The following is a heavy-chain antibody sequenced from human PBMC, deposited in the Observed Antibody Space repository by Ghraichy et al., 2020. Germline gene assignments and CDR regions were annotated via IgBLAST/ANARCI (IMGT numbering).Heavy chain of an antibody. D-gene: IGHD3-16*02. V-gene: IGHV3-23*01. Sequence: GGSLRLSCAASGFTFSSYAMSWVRQAPGKGLEWVSAFSGSGGSTYYADSVKGRFPISRDDSKNTLYLQRNSLRAEDTAVYYCAKDLASPWRLGELSAIFDYWGQGTLVTVSS. CDR2: FSGSGGST. J-gene: IGHJ4*02. CDR1: GFTFSSYA. CDR3: AKDLASPWRLGELSAIFDY.